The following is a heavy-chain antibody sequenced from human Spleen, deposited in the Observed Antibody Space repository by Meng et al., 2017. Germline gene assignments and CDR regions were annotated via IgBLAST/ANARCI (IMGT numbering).Heavy chain of an antibody. V-gene: IGHV4-39*07. CDR3: ASGDFWSGYQSVGYGMDV. D-gene: IGHD3-3*01. CDR1: GGSISSGGYY. Sequence: SETLSLTCTVSGGSISSGGYYWSWIRQPPGKGLEWIGEINHSGSTNYNPSLKSRVTISVDTSKDQFSLKLSSVTAADTAVYYCASGDFWSGYQSVGYGMDVWGQGTMVTVSS. CDR2: INHSGST. J-gene: IGHJ6*02.